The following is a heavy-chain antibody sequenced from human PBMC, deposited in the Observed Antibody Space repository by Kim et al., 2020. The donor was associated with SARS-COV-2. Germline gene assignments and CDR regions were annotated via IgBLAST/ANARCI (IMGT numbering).Heavy chain of an antibody. V-gene: IGHV4-39*01. J-gene: IGHJ4*02. D-gene: IGHD4-17*01. Sequence: YTPSLKRRVTMSRGTDKNQCSVKPSSLTAADTAVYYCARHPAMATVTFDYWGQGTLVTVSS. CDR3: ARHPAMATVTFDY.